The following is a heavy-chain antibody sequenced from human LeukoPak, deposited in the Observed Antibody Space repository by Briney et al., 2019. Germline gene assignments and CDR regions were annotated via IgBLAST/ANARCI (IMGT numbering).Heavy chain of an antibody. V-gene: IGHV1-2*02. CDR1: GYTFTGYF. CDR3: ARASRITIFGVFNH. CDR2: INPNTGGT. J-gene: IGHJ4*02. D-gene: IGHD3-3*01. Sequence: ASVKVSCKASGYTFTGYFMQWVRQAPGQGLEWMGWINPNTGGTNYAQKFQGRFTMTRDTSISTAYMELSRLRSDDTAVYYCARASRITIFGVFNHWGQGTLVTVSS.